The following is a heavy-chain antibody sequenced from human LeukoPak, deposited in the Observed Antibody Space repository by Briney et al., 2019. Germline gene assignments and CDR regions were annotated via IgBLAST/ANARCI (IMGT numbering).Heavy chain of an antibody. D-gene: IGHD6-6*01. V-gene: IGHV4-59*05. CDR3: ARHPPPVYSSSSYFDY. CDR1: GGSISSYY. CDR2: IYYSGST. Sequence: PSETLSLTCTVSGGSISSYYWSWIRQPPGKGLEWIGSIYYSGSTYYNPSLKSRVTISVDTSKNQFSLKLSSVTAADTAVYYCARHPPPVYSSSSYFDYWGQGTLVTVSS. J-gene: IGHJ4*02.